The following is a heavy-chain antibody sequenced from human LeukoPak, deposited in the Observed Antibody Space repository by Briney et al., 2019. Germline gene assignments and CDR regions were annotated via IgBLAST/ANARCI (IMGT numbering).Heavy chain of an antibody. CDR1: GYSISSGYY. Sequence: SETLSLTCTVSGYSISSGYYWGWIRQPPGKGLEWIGSIYHSGSTYYNPSLKSRVTISVDTSKNQFSLKLSSVTAADTAVYYCTRMITFGGVIVYFDYWGQGTLVTVSS. J-gene: IGHJ4*02. V-gene: IGHV4-38-2*02. CDR3: TRMITFGGVIVYFDY. CDR2: IYHSGST. D-gene: IGHD3-16*02.